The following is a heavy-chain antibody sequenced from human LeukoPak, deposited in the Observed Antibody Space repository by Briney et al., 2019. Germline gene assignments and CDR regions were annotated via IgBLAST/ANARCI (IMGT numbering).Heavy chain of an antibody. V-gene: IGHV1-18*04. CDR1: GYTFTGYY. D-gene: IGHD3-22*01. J-gene: IGHJ4*02. CDR3: ARGALGEVVVHNDY. Sequence: ASVKVSCKASGYTFTGYYMHWVRQAPGQGLEWMGWISAYNGNTNYAQKLQGRVTMTTDTSTSTAYMELRSLRSDDTAVYYCARGALGEVVVHNDYWGQGTLVTVSS. CDR2: ISAYNGNT.